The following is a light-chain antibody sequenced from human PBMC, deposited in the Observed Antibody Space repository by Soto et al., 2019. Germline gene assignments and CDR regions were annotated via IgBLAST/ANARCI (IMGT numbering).Light chain of an antibody. Sequence: QAVVTQPPSVSGAPGQRVTLSCTGSSSNLGAGYDVHWYQQLPGTAPKLLIYGNSNRPSGVPARFSGSKSGTSAALAITVLQPDDEADYDYHSYDSSISASVFGGGTKLTVL. J-gene: IGLJ2*01. V-gene: IGLV1-40*01. CDR2: GNS. CDR3: HSYDSSISASV. CDR1: SSNLGAGYD.